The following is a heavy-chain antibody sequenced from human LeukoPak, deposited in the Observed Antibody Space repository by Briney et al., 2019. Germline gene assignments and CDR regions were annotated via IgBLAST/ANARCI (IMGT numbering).Heavy chain of an antibody. CDR3: AREGDYYDSSGYYYFDY. Sequence: SVKVSCKASGGTFSSYAISWVRQAPGQGLEWMGGIIPIFGTANYAQKFQGRVTITADESTGTAYMELSSLRSEDTAVYYCAREGDYYDSSGYYYFDYWGQGTLVTVSS. CDR1: GGTFSSYA. J-gene: IGHJ4*02. CDR2: IIPIFGTA. D-gene: IGHD3-22*01. V-gene: IGHV1-69*13.